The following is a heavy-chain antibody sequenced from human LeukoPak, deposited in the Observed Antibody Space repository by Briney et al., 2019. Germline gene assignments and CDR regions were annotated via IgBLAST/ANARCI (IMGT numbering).Heavy chain of an antibody. Sequence: GGSLRLSCAASGFTFSGSSMHWVRQASGKGLEWVGRIRSKANSYATAYAASVKGRFTISRDDSNNTSYLQMNSLKTEDTAVYYCTGSGSYWFMDVWGKGTTVTVSS. CDR3: TGSGSYWFMDV. J-gene: IGHJ6*03. CDR1: GFTFSGSS. D-gene: IGHD3-10*01. CDR2: IRSKANSYAT. V-gene: IGHV3-73*01.